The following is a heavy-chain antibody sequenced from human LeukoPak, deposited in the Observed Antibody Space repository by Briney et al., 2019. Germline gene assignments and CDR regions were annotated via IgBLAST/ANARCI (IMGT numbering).Heavy chain of an antibody. V-gene: IGHV3-21*01. Sequence: GGSLRLSCAASGFTFSSYWMSWVRQAPGKGLEWVSSISSSSSYIYYADSVKGRFTISRDNAKNSLYLQMNSLRAEDTAVYYCARVKSSGWYRISYDAFDIWGQGTMVTVSS. CDR2: ISSSSSYI. D-gene: IGHD6-19*01. CDR3: ARVKSSGWYRISYDAFDI. J-gene: IGHJ3*02. CDR1: GFTFSSYW.